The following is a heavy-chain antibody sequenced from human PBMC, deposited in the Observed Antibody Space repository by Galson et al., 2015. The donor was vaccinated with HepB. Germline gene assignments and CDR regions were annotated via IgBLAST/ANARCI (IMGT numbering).Heavy chain of an antibody. CDR3: ARDRFSSWSEFDY. V-gene: IGHV3-30*04. D-gene: IGHD6-13*01. J-gene: IGHJ4*02. CDR1: GFTFSSYA. Sequence: SLRLSCAASGFTFSSYAMHWVRQAPGKGLEWAAVISYDGSNKYYADSVKGRFTISRDNSKNTLYLQMNSLRAEDTAVYYCARDRFSSWSEFDYWGQGTLVTVSS. CDR2: ISYDGSNK.